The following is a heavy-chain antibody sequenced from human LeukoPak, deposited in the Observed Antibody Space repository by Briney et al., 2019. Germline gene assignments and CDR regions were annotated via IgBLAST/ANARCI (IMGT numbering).Heavy chain of an antibody. CDR1: GGTFSSYA. V-gene: IGHV1-69*04. Sequence: SVKVSCQASGGTFSSYAISWVRQAAGQGREWMGRIIPILGIANYAQKFQGRVTINADKSTSTAYMELSSLRSEDTAVYYCVRGEAAADDYWGQGTLVTVSS. CDR3: VRGEAAADDY. CDR2: IIPILGIA. D-gene: IGHD6-13*01. J-gene: IGHJ4*02.